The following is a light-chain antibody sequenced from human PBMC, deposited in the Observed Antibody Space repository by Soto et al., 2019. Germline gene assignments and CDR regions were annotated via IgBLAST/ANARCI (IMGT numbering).Light chain of an antibody. CDR3: QQSSNSPMYT. CDR2: AAS. CDR1: QSIAYY. V-gene: IGKV1-39*01. Sequence: DIQMTQSPSSLSASVGDRVNITCRASQSIAYYLNWFQQKPGKAPKLLIYAASSLQSGVPSRFNGNESGTHFTLTISSLQPKDFATYYCQQSSNSPMYTFGQGTKLYVK. J-gene: IGKJ2*01.